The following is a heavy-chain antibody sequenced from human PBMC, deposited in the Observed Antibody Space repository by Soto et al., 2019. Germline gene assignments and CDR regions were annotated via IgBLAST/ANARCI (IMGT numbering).Heavy chain of an antibody. CDR2: IIPIFGTA. J-gene: IGHJ6*02. CDR3: ARAGRRYSSSWAYYYGMDV. Sequence: SVKVSCKASGGTFSSYAISWVRQAPGQGLEWMGGIIPIFGTANYAQKFQGRVTITADESTSTAYMELSSLRSEDTAVYYCARAGRRYSSSWAYYYGMDVWGQGTTVTVSS. CDR1: GGTFSSYA. V-gene: IGHV1-69*13. D-gene: IGHD6-6*01.